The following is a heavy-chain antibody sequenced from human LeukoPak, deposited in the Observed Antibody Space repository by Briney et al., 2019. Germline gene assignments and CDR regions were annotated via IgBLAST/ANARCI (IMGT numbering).Heavy chain of an antibody. Sequence: GGSLRLSCAASGFTVSSNFMSWVRQAPGKGLEWVSVIYSGGSTYYADSVKGRFTISRDNSKNTLYLQMNSLRAEDTAVYYCAKVRYSSSWYDCYFDYWGQGTLVTVSS. D-gene: IGHD6-13*01. CDR1: GFTVSSNF. V-gene: IGHV3-66*01. J-gene: IGHJ4*02. CDR3: AKVRYSSSWYDCYFDY. CDR2: IYSGGST.